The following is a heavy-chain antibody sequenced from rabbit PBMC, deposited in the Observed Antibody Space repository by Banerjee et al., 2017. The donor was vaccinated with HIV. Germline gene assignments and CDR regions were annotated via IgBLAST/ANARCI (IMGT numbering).Heavy chain of an antibody. D-gene: IGHD6-1*01. CDR3: ARGGDYTYGYGGYVYGL. V-gene: IGHV1S45*01. Sequence: QQQLEESGGDLVKPEGSLTLTCTASGFSFNNNYVMCWVRQAPGKGLEWIGYINPVFDSTYYASWVNGRFTISSHNAQNTLYLQLNSLTTTDTATYFCARGGDYTYGYGGYVYGLWGPGTLVTVS. CDR1: GFSFNNNYV. J-gene: IGHJ6*01. CDR2: INPVFDST.